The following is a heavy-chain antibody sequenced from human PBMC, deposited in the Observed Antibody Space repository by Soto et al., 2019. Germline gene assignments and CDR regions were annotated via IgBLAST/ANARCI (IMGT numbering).Heavy chain of an antibody. CDR1: GGSISSGGYY. D-gene: IGHD3-3*01. CDR3: ARASQDYDFWSGYNY. J-gene: IGHJ4*02. V-gene: IGHV4-31*03. CDR2: IYYSGST. Sequence: QVQLQESGPGLVKPSQTLSLTCTVSGGSISSGGYYWRWLRQHPGKGLEWIGYIYYSGSTYYNPSLTSRVTLSVDTSTNQFSLRLSSVTAADTAVYYCARASQDYDFWSGYNYWGQGTLVTVSS.